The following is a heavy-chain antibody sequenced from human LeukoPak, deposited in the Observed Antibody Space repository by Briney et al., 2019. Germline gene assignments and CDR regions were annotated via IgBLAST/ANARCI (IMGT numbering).Heavy chain of an antibody. V-gene: IGHV3-23*01. CDR3: AKEYCSSTSCRYYYSYGMDV. J-gene: IGHJ6*02. D-gene: IGHD2-2*01. Sequence: GGSLRLSCAASGFTFSNYAMSWVRQAPGKGLEWVSSISGSGGSTDYADSAKGRFTISRDNSKYTLYPEMNSLRAEDTAVYYCAKEYCSSTSCRYYYSYGMDVWGQGTTVTVSS. CDR2: ISGSGGST. CDR1: GFTFSNYA.